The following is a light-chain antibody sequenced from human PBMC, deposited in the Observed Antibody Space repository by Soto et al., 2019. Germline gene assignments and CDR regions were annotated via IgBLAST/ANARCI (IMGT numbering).Light chain of an antibody. CDR2: DVS. J-gene: IGKJ5*01. CDR1: QSVSNS. Sequence: EIVLTQPPPTLSLSPGERVTLSCRASQSVSNSLAWYQQKPGQPPRLLIYDVSNRATGIPARFSGSGSGTDFTLTITSLEPEDFAVYFCHQRYNWPRVTFGQGTRLEIK. V-gene: IGKV3-11*01. CDR3: HQRYNWPRVT.